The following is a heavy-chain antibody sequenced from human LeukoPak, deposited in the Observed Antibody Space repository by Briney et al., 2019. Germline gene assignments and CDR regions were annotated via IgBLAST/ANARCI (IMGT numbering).Heavy chain of an antibody. J-gene: IGHJ4*02. CDR2: ISDDGSRQ. CDR1: GLTFRSYA. CDR3: AREQSGDGWSGFDY. Sequence: GGSLRLSCAASGLTFRSYAMHWVRQAPGKGLEWVAVISDDGSRQHYADFLEGRITISRDNSKNTVSLQMSSLRTEDTAVYFCAREQSGDGWSGFDYWGQGTLVTVSS. V-gene: IGHV3-30*15. D-gene: IGHD6-19*01.